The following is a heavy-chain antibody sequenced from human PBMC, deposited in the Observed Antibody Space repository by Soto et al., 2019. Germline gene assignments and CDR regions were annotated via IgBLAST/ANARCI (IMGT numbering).Heavy chain of an antibody. CDR1: GGTLTNFINNP. J-gene: IGHJ4*02. V-gene: IGHV1-69*06. CDR3: ARRETGGFLRVFDN. Sequence: QMQLVQSGAEVKKPGSSVKVSCKASGGTLTNFINNPINWVRQDRGQGIEWMRGIVPNIGTVNYAQQFQGRVTITAYKSTGTAYTELSSMTSEDTALYYCARRETGGFLRVFDNWGQGTLFTVS. D-gene: IGHD2-15*01. CDR2: IVPNIGTV.